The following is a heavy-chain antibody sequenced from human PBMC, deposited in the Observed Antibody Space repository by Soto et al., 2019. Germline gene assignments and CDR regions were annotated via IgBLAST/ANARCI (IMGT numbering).Heavy chain of an antibody. V-gene: IGHV3-48*02. Sequence: GGSLRLSCTASGFTFSSYGMNWVRQAPGKGLEWVSSISSSSSTIYYADSVRGRFTISRENAKNSLYLQMNSLRDEDTAVYYCAREISVAGGHFDYWGQGTLVTVSS. CDR1: GFTFSSYG. J-gene: IGHJ4*02. CDR2: ISSSSSTI. D-gene: IGHD6-19*01. CDR3: AREISVAGGHFDY.